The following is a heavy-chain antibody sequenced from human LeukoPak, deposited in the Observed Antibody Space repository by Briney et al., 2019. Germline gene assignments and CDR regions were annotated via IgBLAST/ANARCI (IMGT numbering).Heavy chain of an antibody. CDR3: ARGQEYNYDSGGLKAFDI. D-gene: IGHD3-22*01. CDR2: IYSGGST. CDR1: GFTVSSNY. J-gene: IGHJ3*02. Sequence: GGSLRLSCAASGFTVSSNYMSWVRQAPGKGLEWVSVIYSGGSTYYADSVKGRFTISRHNSKNTLYLQMNSLRAEDTAVYYGARGQEYNYDSGGLKAFDIWGQGQMVTVS. V-gene: IGHV3-53*04.